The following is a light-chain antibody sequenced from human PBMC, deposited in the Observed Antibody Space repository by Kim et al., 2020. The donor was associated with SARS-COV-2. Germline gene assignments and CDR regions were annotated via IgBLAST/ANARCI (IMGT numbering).Light chain of an antibody. CDR2: DVS. CDR1: SSDVGGYNS. V-gene: IGLV2-14*03. J-gene: IGLJ3*02. CDR3: SSYTSSSTRV. Sequence: QSALTQPASVTGSPGQSITISCTRTSSDVGGYNSVPWYQQHPGKAPKLMIYDVSNRPSGFSNRFSGSKSGNTASLTISGLQAEVEADYYCSSYTSSSTRVFGGGTQLTVL.